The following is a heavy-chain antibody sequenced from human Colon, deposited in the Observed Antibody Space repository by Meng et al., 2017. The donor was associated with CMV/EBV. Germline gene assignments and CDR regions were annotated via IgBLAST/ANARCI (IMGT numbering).Heavy chain of an antibody. D-gene: IGHD2-15*01. V-gene: IGHV1-18*01. Sequence: TDGISWVRQAPGQGLEWMGWISTHNGNPSYAQKFQDRVTMTTDTSTSTAYMELRSLRSDDTAVYYCARYCSGGNCYSNRWLAKFFDFWGQGTLVTVSS. J-gene: IGHJ4*02. CDR1: TDG. CDR3: ARYCSGGNCYSNRWLAKFFDF. CDR2: ISTHNGNP.